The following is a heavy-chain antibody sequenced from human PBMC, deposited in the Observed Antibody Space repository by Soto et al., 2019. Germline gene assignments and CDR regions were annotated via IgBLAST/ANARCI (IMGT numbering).Heavy chain of an antibody. CDR3: ARVSSAAASFDY. CDR1: GGSISSYY. CDR2: IYYSGST. Sequence: SETLSLTCTVSGGSISSYYWSWIRQPPGKGLEWIGYIYYSGSTNYNPSLKSRVTISVDTSKNQFSLKLSSVTAADTAVYYCARVSSAAASFDYWGQGTLVTVSS. D-gene: IGHD2-2*01. V-gene: IGHV4-59*01. J-gene: IGHJ4*02.